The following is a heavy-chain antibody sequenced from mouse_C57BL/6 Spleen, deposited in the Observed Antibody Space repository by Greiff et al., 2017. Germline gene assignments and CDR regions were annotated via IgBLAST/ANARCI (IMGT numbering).Heavy chain of an antibody. Sequence: VQLKESGEGLVKPGGSLKLSCAASGFTFSSYAMSWVRQTPEKRLEWVAYISSGGDYIYYADTVKGRFTISRDNARNTLYLQMSSLKSEDTAMYYCTRDGHYYGSSHFDYWGQGTTLTVSS. CDR3: TRDGHYYGSSHFDY. V-gene: IGHV5-9-1*02. D-gene: IGHD1-1*01. CDR1: GFTFSSYA. CDR2: ISSGGDYI. J-gene: IGHJ2*01.